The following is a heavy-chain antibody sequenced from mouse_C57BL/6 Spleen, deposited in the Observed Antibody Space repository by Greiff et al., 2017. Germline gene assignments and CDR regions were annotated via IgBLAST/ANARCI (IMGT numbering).Heavy chain of an antibody. Sequence: EVKLVESGGDLVKPGGSLKLSCAASGFTFSSYGMSWVRQTPDKRLEWVATISSGGSYTYYPDSVKGRFTISRDNAKNTLYLQMSSLKSEDTAMYYCARQLRTTVEAGFAYWGQGTLVTVSA. V-gene: IGHV5-6*01. CDR3: ARQLRTTVEAGFAY. CDR1: GFTFSSYG. CDR2: ISSGGSYT. D-gene: IGHD1-1*01. J-gene: IGHJ3*01.